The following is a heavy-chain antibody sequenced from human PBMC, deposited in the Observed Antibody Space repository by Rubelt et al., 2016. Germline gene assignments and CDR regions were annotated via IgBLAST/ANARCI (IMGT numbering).Heavy chain of an antibody. CDR2: SHYSGTI. V-gene: IGHV4-59*08. Sequence: GWIRRPPGKGLEWIGYSHYSGTINYSPSLRSRVTMSVDTSQNQVSLRLTSVTAADTAVYYCAGRTAASGTFYHWGQGTLVTVSS. J-gene: IGHJ4*02. CDR3: AGRTAASGTFYH. D-gene: IGHD1/OR15-1a*01.